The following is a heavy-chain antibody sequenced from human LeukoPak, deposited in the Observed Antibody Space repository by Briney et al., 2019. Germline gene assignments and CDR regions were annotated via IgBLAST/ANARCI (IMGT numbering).Heavy chain of an antibody. D-gene: IGHD1-26*01. V-gene: IGHV3-23*01. CDR1: GFTFTSYS. CDR2: ISGSGGST. J-gene: IGHJ4*02. CDR3: AKLTGRIVGATNGY. Sequence: PGGSLRLSCAASGFTFTSYSNSWVRPPPGRGREWVSSISGSGGSTYYANSGTGRFTISKDNSKHTLYLQMNSLRAEDTAVYYCAKLTGRIVGATNGYWGQGTLVTVSS.